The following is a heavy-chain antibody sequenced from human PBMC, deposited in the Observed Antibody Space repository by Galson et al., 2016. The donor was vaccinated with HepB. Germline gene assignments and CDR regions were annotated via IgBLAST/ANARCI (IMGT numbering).Heavy chain of an antibody. D-gene: IGHD3-10*01. CDR3: ARGLVGSGMDV. Sequence: SLRLSCAVSGFTFDDYGMTWVRQAPGKGLEWVSGINWSGDSTANADSVKGRFTMYRDDARNSLYLQMSSLRVEDTALYQCARGLVGSGMDVWGQGTTVTVS. V-gene: IGHV3-20*01. CDR2: INWSGDST. CDR1: GFTFDDYG. J-gene: IGHJ6*02.